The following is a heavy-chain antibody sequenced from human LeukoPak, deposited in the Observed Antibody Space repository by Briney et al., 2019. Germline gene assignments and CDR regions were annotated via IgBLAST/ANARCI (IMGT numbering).Heavy chain of an antibody. J-gene: IGHJ5*02. V-gene: IGHV4-61*02. D-gene: IGHD3-9*01. Sequence: SGTLSLTCTVSGGSISSGSYYWSWIRQPAGKGLEWIGRIYTSGSTNYNPSLKSRVTISVDTSKNQFSLKLSSVTAADTAVYYCARDTTYYDILTGYPSNWFDPWGQGTLVTVSS. CDR3: ARDTTYYDILTGYPSNWFDP. CDR1: GGSISSGSYY. CDR2: IYTSGST.